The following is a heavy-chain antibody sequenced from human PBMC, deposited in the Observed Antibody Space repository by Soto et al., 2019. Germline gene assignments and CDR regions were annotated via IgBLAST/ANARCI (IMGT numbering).Heavy chain of an antibody. CDR1: GFSISSSSYY. CDR3: ARHPGYGFYYFDY. D-gene: IGHD5-18*01. V-gene: IGHV4-39*01. Sequence: SETLSLTCTVSGFSISSSSYYWGWIRQPPGKGLEWIGSIYYSGSTYYNPSLKSRVTISVDTSKNQFSLKLSSVTAADTAVYYCARHPGYGFYYFDYWGQGTLVTV. CDR2: IYYSGST. J-gene: IGHJ4*02.